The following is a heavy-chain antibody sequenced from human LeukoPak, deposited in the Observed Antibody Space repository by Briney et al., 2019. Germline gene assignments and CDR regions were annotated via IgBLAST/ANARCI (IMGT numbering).Heavy chain of an antibody. Sequence: PSETLSLTCTVSGGSSSGYYWSGIRQSPGKGLEWIGYIYYTGITAYNPSLGSRVTISVDRSNNQFSLRLTSVTAADTAVYYCARLHSSRAEEFDPWGQGTLVTVSS. CDR3: ARLHSSRAEEFDP. CDR2: IYYTGIT. J-gene: IGHJ5*02. V-gene: IGHV4-59*01. CDR1: GGSSSGYY.